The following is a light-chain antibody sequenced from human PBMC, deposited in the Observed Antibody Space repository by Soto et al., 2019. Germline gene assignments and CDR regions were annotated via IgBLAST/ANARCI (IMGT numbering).Light chain of an antibody. CDR3: CSYGNTGTWV. Sequence: QSALTQPASVSGSPGQSITISCTGTSSDVGSSNFVSWYQHHPDKAPKLVIYDGSKRPSGISNRFSGSKSGNTASLTISGVQAGDEADYYCCSYGNTGTWVFGGGTKLTVL. CDR2: DGS. V-gene: IGLV2-23*01. CDR1: SSDVGSSNF. J-gene: IGLJ3*02.